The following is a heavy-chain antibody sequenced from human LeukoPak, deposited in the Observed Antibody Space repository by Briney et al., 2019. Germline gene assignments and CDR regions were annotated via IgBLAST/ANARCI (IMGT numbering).Heavy chain of an antibody. V-gene: IGHV4-59*01. CDR2: IYYSGST. J-gene: IGHJ3*02. D-gene: IGHD3-10*01. CDR1: GGSISSYY. CDR3: ARRYYGSGSYYPYDAFDI. Sequence: SETLSLTCTVSGGSISSYYWSWIRQPPGKGLEWIGYIYYSGSTNYNPSLKSRVTISVDTSKNQFSLKLSSATAADTAVYYCARRYYGSGSYYPYDAFDIWGQGTMVTVSS.